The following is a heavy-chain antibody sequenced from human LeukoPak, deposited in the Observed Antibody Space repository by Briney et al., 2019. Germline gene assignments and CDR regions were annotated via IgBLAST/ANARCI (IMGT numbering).Heavy chain of an antibody. CDR3: ARQGPSGYYNY. D-gene: IGHD3-22*01. Sequence: GGSLRLSCAASGFTFSSYAVHWVRQAPGKGLEYVSAISSNGGSTYYANSVKGRFTISRDNSKNTLYLQMGSLRAEDMAVYYCARQGPSGYYNYWGQGTLVTVSS. CDR1: GFTFSSYA. CDR2: ISSNGGST. V-gene: IGHV3-64*01. J-gene: IGHJ4*02.